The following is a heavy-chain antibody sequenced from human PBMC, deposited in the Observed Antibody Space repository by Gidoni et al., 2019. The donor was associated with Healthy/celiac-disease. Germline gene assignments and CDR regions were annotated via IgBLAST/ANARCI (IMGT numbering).Heavy chain of an antibody. V-gene: IGHV3-9*01. CDR3: AKGRAVAGTFDY. CDR1: GFTFDDYA. Sequence: EVQLVESGGGLVQPGRSLRLSCAASGFTFDDYAMHWVRQAPGKGLEWVSGISWNSGSIGYADSVKGRFTISRDNAKNSLYLQMNSLRAEDTALYYCAKGRAVAGTFDYWGQGTLVTVSS. D-gene: IGHD6-19*01. J-gene: IGHJ4*02. CDR2: ISWNSGSI.